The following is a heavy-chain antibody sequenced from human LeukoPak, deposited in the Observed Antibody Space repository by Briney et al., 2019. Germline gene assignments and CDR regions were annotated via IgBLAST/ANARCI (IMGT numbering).Heavy chain of an antibody. CDR2: INPSGGST. D-gene: IGHD6-13*01. CDR1: GYTFTSYY. Sequence: GASVKVSCKASGYTFTSYYMHWVRQAPGQGLEWMGIINPSGGSTSYAQKFQGRVTMTRDTSTSTVYMEPSSLRSEDTAVYYCAKEYSNRPDYYDYWGQGTLVTVSS. J-gene: IGHJ4*02. CDR3: AKEYSNRPDYYDY. V-gene: IGHV1-46*01.